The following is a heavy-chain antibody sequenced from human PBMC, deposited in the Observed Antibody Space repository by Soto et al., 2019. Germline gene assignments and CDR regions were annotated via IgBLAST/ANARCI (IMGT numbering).Heavy chain of an antibody. CDR2: IIPIFGTA. Sequence: QVQLVQSGAEVKKPGSSVKVSCKASGGTFSSYAISWVRQAPGQGLEWMGGIIPIFGTANYAQKFQGRVTITADESTSPAYMELSSLRSEDTAVYYCARERLTGTTTFYYYYGMDVWGQGTTVTVSS. J-gene: IGHJ6*02. V-gene: IGHV1-69*01. D-gene: IGHD1-7*01. CDR1: GGTFSSYA. CDR3: ARERLTGTTTFYYYYGMDV.